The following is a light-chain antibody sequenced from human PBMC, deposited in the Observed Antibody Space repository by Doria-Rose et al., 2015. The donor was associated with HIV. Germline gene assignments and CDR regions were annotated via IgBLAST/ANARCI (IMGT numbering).Light chain of an antibody. CDR3: HQYGTSWT. CDR2: DGS. V-gene: IGKV3-20*01. Sequence: EIVMTQSPGTLSLSPGERATLSCRASQRFSSTYLAWYQQKPGQAPSPLIYDGSTRATGIPDRSSASGSGTDFTLTINRLEPEDFALYYCHQYGTSWTFGQGTKVEI. J-gene: IGKJ1*01. CDR1: QRFSSTY.